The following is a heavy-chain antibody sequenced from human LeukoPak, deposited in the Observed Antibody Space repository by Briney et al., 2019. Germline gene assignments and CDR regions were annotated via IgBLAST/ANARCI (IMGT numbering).Heavy chain of an antibody. CDR2: ISGSASFT. Sequence: GGSLRLSCAASGFTFSTYAMSWVRQAPGKGPEWVSAISGSASFTYYADSVKGRFTISRDNSKNTLYPQMNSLRAEDTAVYYCAKAVASGRSFDYWGQGTLVTVSS. CDR3: AKAVASGRSFDY. D-gene: IGHD6-19*01. J-gene: IGHJ4*02. V-gene: IGHV3-23*01. CDR1: GFTFSTYA.